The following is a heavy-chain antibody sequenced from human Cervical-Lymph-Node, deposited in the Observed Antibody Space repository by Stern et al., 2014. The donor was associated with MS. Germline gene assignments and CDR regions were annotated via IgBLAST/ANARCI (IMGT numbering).Heavy chain of an antibody. J-gene: IGHJ6*02. Sequence: QVQLVQSGGEVKKPGSSVKVSCKASGGTFSSYAISWVRQAPGKGLEWMAGIIPICGTANYAQKFQGRVTITADESTSTAYMELSSLRSEDTAVYYCAERDTAMPDYYYYYGMDVWGQGTTVTVSS. V-gene: IGHV1-69*01. CDR1: GGTFSSYA. CDR3: AERDTAMPDYYYYYGMDV. D-gene: IGHD5-18*01. CDR2: IIPICGTA.